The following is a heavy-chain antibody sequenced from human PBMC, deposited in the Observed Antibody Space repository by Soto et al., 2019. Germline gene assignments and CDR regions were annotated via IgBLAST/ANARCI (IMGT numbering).Heavy chain of an antibody. V-gene: IGHV5-51*01. J-gene: IGHJ6*02. CDR2: IYPGDSDT. Sequence: GESLKISCKGSGYRFPSYWIAWVRQMPGKGLEWMGIIYPGDSDTIYSPSFQGQVTFSADKSTSTAYLQWSSLKASDTAMYYCARQRSNGAYYYYCMDVWGQGTTGTVSS. CDR1: GYRFPSYW. D-gene: IGHD2-8*01. CDR3: ARQRSNGAYYYYCMDV.